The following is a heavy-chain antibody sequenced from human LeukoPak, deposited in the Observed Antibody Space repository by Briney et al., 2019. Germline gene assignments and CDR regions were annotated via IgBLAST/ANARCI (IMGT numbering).Heavy chain of an antibody. CDR2: ISGSGGST. CDR3: AKDYSPFTTGTTFDY. V-gene: IGHV3-23*01. CDR1: GFTFSSYA. Sequence: GGSLRLSCVASGFTFSSYAMNWVRQAPGKGLEWVSLISGSGGSTYYADSVKGRFTISRDNSKNTLYLQMTSLRAEDTAVYYCAKDYSPFTTGTTFDYWGQGTLVTVPS. D-gene: IGHD1-1*01. J-gene: IGHJ4*02.